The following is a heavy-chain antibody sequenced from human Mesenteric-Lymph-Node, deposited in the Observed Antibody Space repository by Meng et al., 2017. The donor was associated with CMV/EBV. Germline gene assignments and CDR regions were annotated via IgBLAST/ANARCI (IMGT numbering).Heavy chain of an antibody. CDR1: RGTFSSYT. V-gene: IGHV1-69*02. J-gene: IGHJ4*02. Sequence: SVKVSCKASRGTFSSYTISWVRQAPGQGLEWMGRIIPILGIANYAQKFQGRVTITADKSTSTAYMELSSLRSGDTAVYYCARRNEYYDFWSGFDYWGQGTLVTVSS. D-gene: IGHD3-3*01. CDR3: ARRNEYYDFWSGFDY. CDR2: IIPILGIA.